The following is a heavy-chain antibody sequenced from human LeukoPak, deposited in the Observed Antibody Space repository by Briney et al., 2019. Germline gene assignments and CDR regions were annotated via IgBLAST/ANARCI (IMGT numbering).Heavy chain of an antibody. CDR2: IIPIFGTA. Sequence: SVKVSCKASGGTFSSYAISWVRQAPGQGLEWMGGIIPIFGTANYAQKFQGRVTITTDESTSTAYMELSSLRSEDTAVYYCARGPSGRFLGWLSSYYYYMDVWGKGTTVTVSS. CDR3: ARGPSGRFLGWLSSYYYYMDV. J-gene: IGHJ6*03. V-gene: IGHV1-69*05. D-gene: IGHD3-3*01. CDR1: GGTFSSYA.